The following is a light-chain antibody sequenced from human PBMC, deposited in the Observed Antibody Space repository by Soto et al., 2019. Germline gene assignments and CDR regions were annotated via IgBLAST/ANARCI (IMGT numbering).Light chain of an antibody. CDR3: QSYDNSLTYV. CDR1: SSNIGAGYD. Sequence: QSVLTQPPSVSGAPGQSITISCTGSSSNIGAGYDVHWYQQVPGTAPKLLIYGTNNRASGVPDRFSVSKSGTSASLAISGFQAEDEADYYCQSYDNSLTYVFGTGTKLTVL. CDR2: GTN. J-gene: IGLJ1*01. V-gene: IGLV1-40*01.